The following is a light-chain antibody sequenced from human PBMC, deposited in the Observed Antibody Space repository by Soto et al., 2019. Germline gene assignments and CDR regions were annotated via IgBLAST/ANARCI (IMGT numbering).Light chain of an antibody. CDR1: QSVSSY. CDR2: DAS. Sequence: EIVLTQSPATLSLCPGERATLSCRASQSVSSYLAWHQQKPGQAPRLLIYDASNRATGIPARFSGSGSGTDFTLTISSLEPEDFAVYYCQQRSNWPWTFGQGTKVDIK. CDR3: QQRSNWPWT. V-gene: IGKV3-11*01. J-gene: IGKJ1*01.